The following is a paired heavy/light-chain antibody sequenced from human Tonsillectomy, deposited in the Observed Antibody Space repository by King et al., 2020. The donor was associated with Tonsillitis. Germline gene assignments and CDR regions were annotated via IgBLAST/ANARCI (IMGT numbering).Light chain of an antibody. Sequence: DIVLTQSPDSLAVSLGERATINCKSSQSVLYSTSNKNYLAWYQQKPGQPPKLLIYWASTRESGVPDRFSGSGSGTDFTLTISSLQAEDVAVYYCQQYSSAPAWTFGQGTKVEIK. CDR2: WAS. J-gene: IGKJ1*01. CDR3: QQYSSAPAWT. V-gene: IGKV4-1*01. CDR1: QSVLYSTSNKNY.
Heavy chain of an antibody. D-gene: IGHD3-10*01. Sequence: QVQLQESGPGLVKPSQTLSLTCTVSGGSISSGDYYWSWIRQPPGKALEWIGYIYYSGSTYYNPSLNSRLTISVDTSKNQFSLKLNSVTAADTAVYYCARPRGVGEPWFDPWGQGILVTVSS. V-gene: IGHV4-30-4*01. J-gene: IGHJ5*02. CDR3: ARPRGVGEPWFDP. CDR1: GGSISSGDYY. CDR2: IYYSGST.